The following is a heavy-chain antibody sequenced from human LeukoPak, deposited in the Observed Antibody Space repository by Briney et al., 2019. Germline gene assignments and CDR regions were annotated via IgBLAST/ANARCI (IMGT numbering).Heavy chain of an antibody. CDR2: ISTYHGNT. D-gene: IGHD2-21*01. V-gene: IGHV1-18*04. CDR3: AREHIFERSRVAY. CDR1: GYTFTNYV. Sequence: GASVKVSCKASGYTFTNYVINWVRQAPGQGLEWVGWISTYHGNTNYTHKFQGRFTITMDTSTSTAYIELRSLRSDDTAVYFCAREHIFERSRVAYWGQGTLVTVSS. J-gene: IGHJ4*02.